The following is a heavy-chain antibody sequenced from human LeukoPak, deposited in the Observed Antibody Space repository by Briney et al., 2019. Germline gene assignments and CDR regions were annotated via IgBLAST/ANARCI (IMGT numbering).Heavy chain of an antibody. J-gene: IGHJ4*02. CDR3: ARDQYYDVSTYYEIDY. Sequence: SETLSLTCTVSGGSISSSSYYWGWIRQPPGKGLEWIGSIYYSGSTYYNPSLKSRVTILVDTSKNQFSLKMTSVTAADTAVYYCARDQYYDVSTYYEIDYRGEGTLVTVSS. CDR2: IYYSGST. CDR1: GGSISSSSYY. D-gene: IGHD3-22*01. V-gene: IGHV4-39*07.